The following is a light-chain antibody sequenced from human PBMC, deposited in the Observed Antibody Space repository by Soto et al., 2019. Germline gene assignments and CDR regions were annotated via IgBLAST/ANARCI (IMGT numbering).Light chain of an antibody. Sequence: DSVMTQSPDSLRVSLVERATISCTSSLNIYFKSNNRNYLAWYQQKTGQPPKLLVYWASTRESGVPDRFTGSGSGTYFTLTIDNVQPDDVAVYYCQQYFITPLTFGGGTRVDIK. CDR1: LNIYFKSNNRNY. J-gene: IGKJ4*01. V-gene: IGKV4-1*01. CDR2: WAS. CDR3: QQYFITPLT.